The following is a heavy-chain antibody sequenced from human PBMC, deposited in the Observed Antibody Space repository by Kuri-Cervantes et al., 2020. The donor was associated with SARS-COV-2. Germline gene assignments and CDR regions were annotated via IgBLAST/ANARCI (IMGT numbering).Heavy chain of an antibody. V-gene: IGHV3-30-3*01. CDR3: ARPDCTINGVCFMDV. CDR2: ISYDGTNK. CDR1: GFTFSSYA. Sequence: GESLKISCAASGFTFSSYAMHWVRRAPGKGLEWVALISYDGTNKFYADSVKGRFTISRDNSRNTLYLQMNSLRAEDTAVFYCARPDCTINGVCFMDVWGQGTTVTVSS. D-gene: IGHD2-8*01. J-gene: IGHJ6*02.